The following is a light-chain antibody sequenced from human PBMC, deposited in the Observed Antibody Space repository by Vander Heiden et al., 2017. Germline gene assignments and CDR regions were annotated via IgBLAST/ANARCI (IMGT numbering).Light chain of an antibody. CDR2: DAS. J-gene: IGKJ4*01. V-gene: IGKV3-11*01. CDR3: QQRSNWPLT. CDR1: QSVGSY. Sequence: EIVLTQSPATLSLSPGERASLSCRASQSVGSYLAWYQQKPGQAPRLLIYDASNRATGIPARFSGSGSGTDFTLTISSLEPEDFAVYYCQQRSNWPLTSGGETKVEIK.